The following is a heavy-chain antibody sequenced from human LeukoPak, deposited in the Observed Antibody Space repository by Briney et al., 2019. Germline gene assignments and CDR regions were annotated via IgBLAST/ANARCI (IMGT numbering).Heavy chain of an antibody. Sequence: ASVKVSCKASGYTFNVYYIHWLRQAPGQGLEWMGWVIPSSGGTNYAQNFQDRVTMTRDTSISTAYMELSSLTYDDTAVYYCARGVLLQGRGAFDIWGQGARVTVSS. CDR1: GYTFNVYY. CDR3: ARGVLLQGRGAFDI. CDR2: VIPSSGGT. V-gene: IGHV1-2*02. D-gene: IGHD2-15*01. J-gene: IGHJ3*02.